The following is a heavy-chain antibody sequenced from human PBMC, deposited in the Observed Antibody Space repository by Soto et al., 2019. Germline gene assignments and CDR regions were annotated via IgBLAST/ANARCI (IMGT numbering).Heavy chain of an antibody. Sequence: GGYLRLSCAVSGFSFSTYAMHWVRQAPGKGLEWLAIIWFDGVKEYYAESVRGRFTISIDNSKNTVFLQMDTVGAEDSALYYCTRATFAVWGQGTTVTVSS. CDR2: IWFDGVKE. V-gene: IGHV3-33*01. CDR3: TRATFAV. CDR1: GFSFSTYA. J-gene: IGHJ6*02.